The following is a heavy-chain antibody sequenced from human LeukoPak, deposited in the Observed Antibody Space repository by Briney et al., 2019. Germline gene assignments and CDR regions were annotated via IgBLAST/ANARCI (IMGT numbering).Heavy chain of an antibody. J-gene: IGHJ4*02. V-gene: IGHV4-34*01. Sequence: ETLSLTCAVYGESFSGYYWSWIRQPPGKGLEWIGEINHSGSTNYNPSLKSRVTISVDTSKNQFSLKLSSVTAADTAVYYCARGTAMAPYYFDYWGQGTLVTVSS. D-gene: IGHD5-18*01. CDR2: INHSGST. CDR1: GESFSGYY. CDR3: ARGTAMAPYYFDY.